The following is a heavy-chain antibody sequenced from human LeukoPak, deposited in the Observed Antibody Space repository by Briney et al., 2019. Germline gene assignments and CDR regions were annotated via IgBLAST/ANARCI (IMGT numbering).Heavy chain of an antibody. CDR1: GFTFTDYY. V-gene: IGHV3-11*05. D-gene: IGHD1-26*01. CDR3: ARDNSMSGNYLGLEH. Sequence: PGGSLRLSCVASGFTFTDYYMSWIRQAPGKGLEWLSYINSRSSDTKYADSVKGRFTISRDNAKNSLYLQINSLRAEDTAVYYCARDNSMSGNYLGLEHWGQGTLVTVSS. J-gene: IGHJ1*01. CDR2: INSRSSDT.